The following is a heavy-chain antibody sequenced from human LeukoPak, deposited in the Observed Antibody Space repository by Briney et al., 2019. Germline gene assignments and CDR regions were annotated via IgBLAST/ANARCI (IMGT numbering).Heavy chain of an antibody. D-gene: IGHD2-15*01. CDR2: IYTSGST. J-gene: IGHJ4*02. CDR1: GGSISSYY. Sequence: SETLSLTCTVSGGSISSYYWSWIRQPAGKGLEWIGRIYTSGSTNYNPSLKSRVTMSVDTSKNQFSLKLSSVTAADTAVYYCARDSAIVVVAATRAGFDYWGQGTLVTVSS. V-gene: IGHV4-4*07. CDR3: ARDSAIVVVAATRAGFDY.